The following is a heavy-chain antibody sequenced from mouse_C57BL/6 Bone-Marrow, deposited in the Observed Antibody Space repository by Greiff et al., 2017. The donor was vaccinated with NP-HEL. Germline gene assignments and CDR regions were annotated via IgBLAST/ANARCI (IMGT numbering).Heavy chain of an antibody. Sequence: EVQVVESGGDLVKPGGSLKLSCAASGFTFSSYGMSWVRQTPDKRLEWVATISSGGSYTYYPDSVKGRFTISRDNAKNTLYLQMSSLKSEDTAMYYCARHPGYDGNYVDYWGQGTSVTVSS. CDR3: ARHPGYDGNYVDY. J-gene: IGHJ4*01. CDR1: GFTFSSYG. V-gene: IGHV5-6*01. D-gene: IGHD2-3*01. CDR2: ISSGGSYT.